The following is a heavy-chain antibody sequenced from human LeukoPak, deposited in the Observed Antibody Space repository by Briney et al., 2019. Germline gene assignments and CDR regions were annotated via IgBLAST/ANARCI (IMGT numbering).Heavy chain of an antibody. CDR3: ARHSGSGSLSRPFDP. J-gene: IGHJ5*02. Sequence: SETLSLTCSVSSASVTSGGFYWGWLRQSPGKGLEWIATIYYTGSTYYDPSLKSRVTISIDTSKNQFSLNVRSVRAADTAVYYCARHSGSGSLSRPFDPWGQGTLVTVTS. D-gene: IGHD3-10*01. V-gene: IGHV4-39*01. CDR2: IYYTGST. CDR1: SASVTSGGFY.